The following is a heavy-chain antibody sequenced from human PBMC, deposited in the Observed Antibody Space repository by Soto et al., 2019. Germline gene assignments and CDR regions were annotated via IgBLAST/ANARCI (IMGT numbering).Heavy chain of an antibody. CDR2: ISGSGGST. D-gene: IGHD3-22*01. Sequence: GGSLRLSCAASGFTFSSYAMSWVRQAPGKGLEWVSAISGSGGSTYYAASVKGRFTISRDNSKNTLYLQMNSLRAEDTAVYFCASRPTPYYYDSSGYFDSWGQGTLVTVSS. J-gene: IGHJ4*02. V-gene: IGHV3-23*01. CDR1: GFTFSSYA. CDR3: ASRPTPYYYDSSGYFDS.